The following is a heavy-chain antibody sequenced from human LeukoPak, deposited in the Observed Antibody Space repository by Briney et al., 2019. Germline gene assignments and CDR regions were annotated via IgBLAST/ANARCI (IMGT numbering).Heavy chain of an antibody. J-gene: IGHJ4*02. CDR2: ISSSSSTI. CDR3: ANLGSSELRVPASQGN. D-gene: IGHD2-2*01. CDR1: EFTFNTYN. V-gene: IGHV3-48*04. Sequence: PGGSLRLSCVAPEFTFNTYNMNWVRQAPGKGLEWVSYISSSSSTIYYADSVKGRFTISRDNAKNSLYLQMNSLRVEDTAVYYCANLGSSELRVPASQGNWGQGTLVTVSS.